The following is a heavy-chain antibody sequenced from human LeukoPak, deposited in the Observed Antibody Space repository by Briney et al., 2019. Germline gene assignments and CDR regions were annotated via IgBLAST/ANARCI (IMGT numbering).Heavy chain of an antibody. D-gene: IGHD1-1*01. CDR2: INPSGRSA. Sequence: ASVKVSCKASPYTFNKYYIHWVRQAPGQGLEWMGVINPSGRSASYAQRFQGKVTMTRDPSTSTVYMDLSSLTSEDTAVYYCARDSVELERRNWFDPWGQGTLVTVSS. J-gene: IGHJ5*02. CDR3: ARDSVELERRNWFDP. CDR1: PYTFNKYY. V-gene: IGHV1-46*02.